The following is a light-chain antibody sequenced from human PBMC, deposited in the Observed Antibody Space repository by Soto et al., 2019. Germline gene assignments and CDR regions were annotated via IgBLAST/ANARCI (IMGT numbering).Light chain of an antibody. CDR1: QNLRSS. CDR3: QQYNSWPQT. V-gene: IGKV3-15*01. CDR2: GAS. Sequence: VVKQCPATVSVSPGERATLSCRASQNLRSSLAWYQQKPGQAPRLLIYGASTRATGIPARFSGSGSGTEFTLTISSLQSEDFAVYFCQQYNSWPQTFGQGTKVDIK. J-gene: IGKJ1*01.